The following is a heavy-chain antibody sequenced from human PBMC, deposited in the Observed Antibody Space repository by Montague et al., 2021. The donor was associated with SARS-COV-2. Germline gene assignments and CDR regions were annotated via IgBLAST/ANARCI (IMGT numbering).Heavy chain of an antibody. D-gene: IGHD3-10*01. J-gene: IGHJ6*02. V-gene: IGHV1-18*04. CDR3: ARWADYYGSGSYYNFDYYGMDV. Sequence: SVKVSCKASGYTFTSYDFTWVRQAPGQGLEWMGWFSAYNGNTNYAQKFQGRVNMTTDTSTSTAYMELRSLRSDDTAVYFCARWADYYGSGSYYNFDYYGMDVWGQGTTVIVSS. CDR1: GYTFTSYD. CDR2: FSAYNGNT.